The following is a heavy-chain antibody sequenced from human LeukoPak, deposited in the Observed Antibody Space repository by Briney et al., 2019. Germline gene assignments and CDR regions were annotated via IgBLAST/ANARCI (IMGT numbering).Heavy chain of an antibody. J-gene: IGHJ6*04. CDR1: GGSFSGYY. Sequence: SETLSLTCAVYGGSFSGYYWSWIRQPPGKGLEWIGEINHSGSTNYNPSLKSRVTISVDTSKNQFSLKLSSVTAADTAVYHCARGSSSGWFLGDVWGKGTTVTVSS. CDR3: ARGSSSGWFLGDV. CDR2: INHSGST. V-gene: IGHV4-34*01. D-gene: IGHD6-19*01.